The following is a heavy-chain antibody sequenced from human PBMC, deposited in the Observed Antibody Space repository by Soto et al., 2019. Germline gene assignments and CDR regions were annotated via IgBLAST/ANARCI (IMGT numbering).Heavy chain of an antibody. J-gene: IGHJ5*02. CDR3: ARLLHMTTWNNWFDP. CDR1: GFSLSTSGLG. Sequence: QITLKESGPPLVKPTQPLTLTCTFSGFSLSTSGLGVGWIRQPPGKALEWLALIYWDDDKRYSPSLKSRLTITKDTSKNQVVLTMTNMDPVDTATYYCARLLHMTTWNNWFDPWCQGTLVTVSS. D-gene: IGHD4-17*01. CDR2: IYWDDDK. V-gene: IGHV2-5*02.